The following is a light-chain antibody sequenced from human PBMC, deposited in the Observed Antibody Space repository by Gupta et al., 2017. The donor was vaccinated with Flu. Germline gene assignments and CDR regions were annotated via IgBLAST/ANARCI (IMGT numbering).Light chain of an antibody. CDR2: QNN. J-gene: IGLJ1*01. V-gene: IGLV3-1*01. CDR3: LAWDYSAYL. CDR1: KLGNTY. Sequence: SYDLTQPPSLSVSPGQTASISCFGAKLGNTYASWYQQKPGQSPLLIIYQNNKRPSGIPERFSGSSSGNTATLTISGTQPLDEADYYCLAWDYSAYLCGPGTKV.